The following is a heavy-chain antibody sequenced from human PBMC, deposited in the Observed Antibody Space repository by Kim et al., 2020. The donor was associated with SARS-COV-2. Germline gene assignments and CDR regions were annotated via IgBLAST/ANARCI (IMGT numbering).Heavy chain of an antibody. D-gene: IGHD3-22*01. Sequence: SETLSLTCAVYGGSFSGYYWSWIRRPPGKGLEWIGEINHSGSTNYNPFLKSRVTISVDTSKNQFSLKLSSVTAADTAVYYCARGESSGYYYVRKSSKFD. V-gene: IGHV4-34*01. J-gene: IGHJ4*01. CDR3: ARGESSGYYYVRKSSKFD. CDR1: GGSFSGYY. CDR2: INHSGST.